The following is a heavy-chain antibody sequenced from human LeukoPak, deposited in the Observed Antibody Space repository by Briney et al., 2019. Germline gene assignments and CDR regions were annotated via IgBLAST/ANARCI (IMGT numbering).Heavy chain of an antibody. CDR1: GFNFSGHA. CDR3: ARARTSWHGASIDY. J-gene: IGHJ4*02. Sequence: GGSLRLSCTASGFNFSGHAMHWVRQTPGKGLEWVAVISYNGVNKNYGDSVTGRFTISRDNSRNAVYGQMDSLRSEDTAVYYCARARTSWHGASIDYWGQGTLVTVSS. D-gene: IGHD1-14*01. V-gene: IGHV3-30*03. CDR2: ISYNGVNK.